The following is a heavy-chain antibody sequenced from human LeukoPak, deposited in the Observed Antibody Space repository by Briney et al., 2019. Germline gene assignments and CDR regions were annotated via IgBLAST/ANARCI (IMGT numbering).Heavy chain of an antibody. Sequence: GGSLRLSCAASGFTFSSYAMSWVRQAPGKGLEWVSAISGNGGSTYYADSVKGRFTISRDNSKNTLYLQMSSLRAEDTAIYYCAKDRWCSGGSCYWYYFDYWGQGNLVTVSS. CDR1: GFTFSSYA. D-gene: IGHD2-15*01. J-gene: IGHJ4*02. CDR2: ISGNGGST. V-gene: IGHV3-23*01. CDR3: AKDRWCSGGSCYWYYFDY.